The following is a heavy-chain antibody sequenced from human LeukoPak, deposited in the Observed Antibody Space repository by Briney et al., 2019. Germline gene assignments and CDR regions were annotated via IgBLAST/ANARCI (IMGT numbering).Heavy chain of an antibody. J-gene: IGHJ4*02. Sequence: SETLSLTCTVSGGSISSSSYYWGWIRQPPGKGLEWIGSIYYSGSTYYNPSLKSRVTISVYTSKNQFSLKLSSVTAADTAVYYCARQGISGSSDYYSIDYWGQGTLVTVSS. D-gene: IGHD3-22*01. V-gene: IGHV4-39*01. CDR1: GGSISSSSYY. CDR3: ARQGISGSSDYYSIDY. CDR2: IYYSGST.